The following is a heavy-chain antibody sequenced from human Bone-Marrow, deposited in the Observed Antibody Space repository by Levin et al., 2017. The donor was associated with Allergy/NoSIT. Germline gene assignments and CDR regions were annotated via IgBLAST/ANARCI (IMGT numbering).Heavy chain of an antibody. CDR3: AILPNWGASFDH. Sequence: GGSLRLSCAASGFTVSSNYMSWVRQAPGKGLQWISIIYSGGSPYYADSVKGRFTISRDNSKNTLYLQMNSLRVEDTAVYYCAILPNWGASFDHWGQGALVTVSS. CDR1: GFTVSSNY. D-gene: IGHD7-27*01. J-gene: IGHJ4*02. V-gene: IGHV3-53*01. CDR2: IYSGGSP.